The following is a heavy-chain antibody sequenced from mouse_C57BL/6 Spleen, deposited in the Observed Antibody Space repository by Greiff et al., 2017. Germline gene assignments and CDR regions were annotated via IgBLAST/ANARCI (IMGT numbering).Heavy chain of an antibody. D-gene: IGHD1-1*01. J-gene: IGHJ4*01. Sequence: QVQLQQPGAELARPGASVKMSCKASGYTFTSYTMHWVKQRPGQGLEWIGYINPSSGYTKYNQKFKDKATLTADKSSSTAYMQLSSLTSEDSAVYYCVRGCYGSSSTYAMDYWGQGTSVTVSS. CDR1: GYTFTSYT. V-gene: IGHV1-4*01. CDR3: VRGCYGSSSTYAMDY. CDR2: INPSSGYT.